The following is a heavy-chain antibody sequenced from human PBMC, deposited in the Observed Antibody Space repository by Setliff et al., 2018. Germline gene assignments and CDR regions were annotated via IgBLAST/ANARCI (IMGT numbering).Heavy chain of an antibody. V-gene: IGHV3-74*01. CDR3: ARGGRGLIYN. D-gene: IGHD2-21*01. J-gene: IGHJ4*02. Sequence: GGSLRLSCEAPGFMFSQSWMRWVRQPPGKEVVWVSSINADGTITNYADSVKGRFTISRDNAKNTVYLEMNSLRGEDAAVYYCARGGRGLIYNWGQGTQGTVS. CDR1: GFMFSQSW. CDR2: INADGTIT.